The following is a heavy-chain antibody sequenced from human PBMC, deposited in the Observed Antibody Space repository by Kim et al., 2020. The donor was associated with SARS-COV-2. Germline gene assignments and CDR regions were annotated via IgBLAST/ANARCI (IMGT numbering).Heavy chain of an antibody. V-gene: IGHV3-30*18. CDR2: ISYDGSNK. CDR3: AKTYGDNRYWYFDL. J-gene: IGHJ2*01. CDR1: GFTFSSYG. Sequence: GGSLRLSCAASGFTFSSYGMHWVRQAPGKGLEWVAVISYDGSNKYYADSVKGRFTISRDNSKNTLYLQMNSLRAEDTAVYYCAKTYGDNRYWYFDLWGRGTLVTVSS. D-gene: IGHD4-17*01.